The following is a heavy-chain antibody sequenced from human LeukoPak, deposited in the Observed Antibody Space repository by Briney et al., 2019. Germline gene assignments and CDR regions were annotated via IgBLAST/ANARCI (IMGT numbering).Heavy chain of an antibody. CDR3: ARDSGSSWFGPLDY. D-gene: IGHD6-13*01. CDR2: IWYDGSNE. Sequence: GASLRLSCAASGFTFSSHGMHWVRQAPGKGLEWVAVIWYDGSNEFCADSVKGRFTISRDNSKNTLYLQMNSLRAEDTAVYYCARDSGSSWFGPLDYWGRGTLVTVSS. J-gene: IGHJ4*02. V-gene: IGHV3-33*08. CDR1: GFTFSSHG.